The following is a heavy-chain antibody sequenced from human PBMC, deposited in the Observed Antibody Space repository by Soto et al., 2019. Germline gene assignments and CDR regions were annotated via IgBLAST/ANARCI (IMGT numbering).Heavy chain of an antibody. CDR1: GYTFTSYA. V-gene: IGHV1-3*01. CDR2: INAGNGNT. D-gene: IGHD3-10*01. J-gene: IGHJ3*02. CDR3: ARGASMVRGVILDAFDI. Sequence: QVQLVQSGAEVKKPGASVKVSCKASGYTFTSYAMHWVRQAPGQRLEWMGWINAGNGNTKYSQKFQGRVTITRDTSASTAYMELSSLRSEDTAVYYCARGASMVRGVILDAFDIWGQGTMVNVSS.